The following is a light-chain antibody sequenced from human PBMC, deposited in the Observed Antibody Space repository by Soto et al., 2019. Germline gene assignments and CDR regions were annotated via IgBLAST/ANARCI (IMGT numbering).Light chain of an antibody. CDR2: DAS. Sequence: EIVLTQSPATLSLSPGARATLSCRASQSVRGYLAWYQQKPGQAPRLLIYDASFRVTGLPARFSGSGSGTDCTLTISSLEPEDCAVYDGQQRSDWPLTFGGGTKVDI. CDR1: QSVRGY. V-gene: IGKV3-11*01. CDR3: QQRSDWPLT. J-gene: IGKJ4*01.